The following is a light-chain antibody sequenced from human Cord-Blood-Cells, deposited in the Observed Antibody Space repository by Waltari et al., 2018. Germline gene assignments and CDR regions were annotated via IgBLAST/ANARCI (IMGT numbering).Light chain of an antibody. CDR2: DVS. CDR3: SSYTSSSTRV. V-gene: IGLV2-14*03. CDR1: SSDVGGYNH. J-gene: IGLJ3*02. Sequence: QSALTQPASVSGSPGQSITISCTGTSSDVGGYNHVSWYQQHPGKAPKPMIYDVSNRPSGVSSRFSGPKSGNTASLTISGLQAEDEADYYCSSYTSSSTRVFGGGTKLTVL.